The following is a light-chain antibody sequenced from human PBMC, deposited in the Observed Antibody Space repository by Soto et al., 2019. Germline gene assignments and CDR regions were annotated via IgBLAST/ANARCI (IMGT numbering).Light chain of an antibody. CDR3: AAWDDSLSGVV. V-gene: IGLV1-44*01. CDR2: SNN. CDR1: SSNIGSNT. J-gene: IGLJ2*01. Sequence: QSVLTQTPSASGTPGQRVTISCSGSSSNIGSNTVNWYYQLPGTAPKLLIYSNNQRPSGVPDRFSGSKSGTSASLAISGLQSEDEADYYCAAWDDSLSGVVFGGGTKVTVL.